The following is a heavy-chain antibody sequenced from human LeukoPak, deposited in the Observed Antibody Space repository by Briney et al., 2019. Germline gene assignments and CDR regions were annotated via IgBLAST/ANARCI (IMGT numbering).Heavy chain of an antibody. CDR1: GFTFSSYA. J-gene: IGHJ6*02. V-gene: IGHV3-23*01. CDR2: ISGSGGST. Sequence: TGGSLRLSCAASGFTFSSYAMSWVRQAPGKGLEWVSAISGSGGSTYYADAVKGRFTISRDNSRNTLYLQMHSLGAEDTAVYYCANTLVRGVPSMDVWGQGTTVTVSS. D-gene: IGHD3-10*01. CDR3: ANTLVRGVPSMDV.